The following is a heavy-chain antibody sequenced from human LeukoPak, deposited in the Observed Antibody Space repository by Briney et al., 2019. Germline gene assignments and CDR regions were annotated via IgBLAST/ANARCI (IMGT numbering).Heavy chain of an antibody. V-gene: IGHV4-59*08. Sequence: PSETLSLTCTVSGGSISSYYWSWIRQPPGKGLEWIGYIYYSGSTNYNPSLKSRVTISVDTSKNQFSLRLSSVTAADTAVYYCARVDIAVVPSTTFDYWGQGTLVTVSS. D-gene: IGHD2-2*01. J-gene: IGHJ4*02. CDR1: GGSISSYY. CDR2: IYYSGST. CDR3: ARVDIAVVPSTTFDY.